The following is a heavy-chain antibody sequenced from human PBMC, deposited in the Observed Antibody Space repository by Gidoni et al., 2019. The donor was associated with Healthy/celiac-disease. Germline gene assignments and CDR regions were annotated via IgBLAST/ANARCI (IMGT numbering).Heavy chain of an antibody. CDR1: GFTFSSYA. Sequence: EVQLLAAGGGLVQPGGPLRLPCAASGFTFSSYAMSWVRQAPGKGLGWVSASSGSGGSTYYADSVKGRFTISRDNSKNTLYLQMNSLRAEDTAVYYCAKDRGMDVWGQGTTVTVSS. CDR2: SSGSGGST. J-gene: IGHJ6*02. CDR3: AKDRGMDV. V-gene: IGHV3-23*01.